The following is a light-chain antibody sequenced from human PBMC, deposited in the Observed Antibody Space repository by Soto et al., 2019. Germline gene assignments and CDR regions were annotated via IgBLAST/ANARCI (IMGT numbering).Light chain of an antibody. J-gene: IGKJ1*01. Sequence: EILLTQSPGTLSLSPGERATLSCRASQSVSSYLAWYQQKPGQAPRLLIYDASNRATGIPARFSGSGSGTDFTLTISSLEPEDFAVYYCQQRSNWRWTFGQGTKV. V-gene: IGKV3-11*01. CDR2: DAS. CDR3: QQRSNWRWT. CDR1: QSVSSY.